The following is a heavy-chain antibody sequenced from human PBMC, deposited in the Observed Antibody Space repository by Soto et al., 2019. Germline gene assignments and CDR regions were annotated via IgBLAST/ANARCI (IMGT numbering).Heavy chain of an antibody. D-gene: IGHD6-13*01. J-gene: IGHJ6*02. V-gene: IGHV4-39*01. Sequence: PSETLSLTCTVSGGSISSSSYYWGWIRQPPGKGLEWIGSIYYSGSTYYNPSLKSRVTISVDTSKNQFSLKLSSVTAADTAVYYCASSDGYSSSWYVGAYYYYGMDVWGQGTTVTVSS. CDR2: IYYSGST. CDR1: GGSISSSSYY. CDR3: ASSDGYSSSWYVGAYYYYGMDV.